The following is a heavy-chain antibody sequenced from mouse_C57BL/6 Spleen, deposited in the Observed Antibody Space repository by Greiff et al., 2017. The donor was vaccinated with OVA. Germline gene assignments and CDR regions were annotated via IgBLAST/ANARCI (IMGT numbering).Heavy chain of an antibody. Sequence: VHVKQSGPELVKPGASVKISCKASGYSFTDYNMNWVKQSNGKSLEWIGVINPNYGTTSYNQKFKGKATLTVDQSSSTAYMQLNSLTSEDSAVYYCVSGSSYAMDYWGQGTSVTVSS. CDR1: GYSFTDYN. J-gene: IGHJ4*01. D-gene: IGHD1-1*01. V-gene: IGHV1-39*01. CDR3: VSGSSYAMDY. CDR2: INPNYGTT.